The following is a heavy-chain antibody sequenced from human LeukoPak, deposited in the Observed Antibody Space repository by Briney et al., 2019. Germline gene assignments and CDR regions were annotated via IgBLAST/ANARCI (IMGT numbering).Heavy chain of an antibody. CDR2: ISSSGSTI. D-gene: IGHD3-3*01. CDR3: ARGRRNYDFSNWFDP. V-gene: IGHV3-11*01. J-gene: IGHJ5*02. CDR1: GFTVGSSF. Sequence: GGSLRLSCAASGFTVGSSFMTWVRQAPGKGLEWVSYISSSGSTIYYADSVKGRFTISRDNAKNSLYLQMNSLRAEDTAVYYCARGRRNYDFSNWFDPWGQGTLVTVSS.